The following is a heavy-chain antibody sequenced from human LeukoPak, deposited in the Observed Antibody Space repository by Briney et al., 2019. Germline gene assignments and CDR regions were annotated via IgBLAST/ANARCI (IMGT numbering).Heavy chain of an antibody. D-gene: IGHD2/OR15-2a*01. V-gene: IGHV4-59*01. J-gene: IGHJ3*02. CDR1: GGSISSYY. Sequence: SETLSLTCTVSGGSISSYYWSWIRQPPGKGLEWIGYIYYSGSTNYNPSLKSRVTISVDTSKNQFSLKLSSVTAADTAVYYCASFPRDAFDIWGQGTMVTVSS. CDR3: ASFPRDAFDI. CDR2: IYYSGST.